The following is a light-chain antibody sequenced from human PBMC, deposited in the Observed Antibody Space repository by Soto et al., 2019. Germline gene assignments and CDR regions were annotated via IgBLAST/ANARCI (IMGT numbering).Light chain of an antibody. Sequence: EIVMTQSPATLSVYPGERATLSCRASQSVSSNYLAWYQQKPGQAPRLLIYDASTRATGNPDRFSGSGSGTDFTLTISRLEPEDFALYYCQQYGSSPPYSFGQGTKVDIK. V-gene: IGKV3-20*01. J-gene: IGKJ2*03. CDR1: QSVSSNY. CDR3: QQYGSSPPYS. CDR2: DAS.